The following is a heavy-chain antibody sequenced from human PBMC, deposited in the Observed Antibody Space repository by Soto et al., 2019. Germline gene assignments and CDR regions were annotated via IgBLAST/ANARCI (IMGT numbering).Heavy chain of an antibody. J-gene: IGHJ6*03. D-gene: IGHD6-19*01. Sequence: EVQLLESGGGLVQPGGSLRLSCAASGFTFSSYAMSWVRQAPGKGLEWVSAISGSGGSTYYADSVKGRFTSSRANSKNTLYLQMNSLRAEDTAVYYCAKDPSIAVFNYYYYMDVWGKGTTVTVSS. CDR3: AKDPSIAVFNYYYYMDV. V-gene: IGHV3-23*01. CDR2: ISGSGGST. CDR1: GFTFSSYA.